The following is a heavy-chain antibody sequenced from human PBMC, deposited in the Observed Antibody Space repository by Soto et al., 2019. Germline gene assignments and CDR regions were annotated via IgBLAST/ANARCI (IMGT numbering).Heavy chain of an antibody. J-gene: IGHJ4*01. CDR1: GFTLRTYT. CDR2: ISISSSDR. Sequence: GGSLGLSCAASGFTLRTYTMNWVRQAPGKGLEWVSSISISSSDRYYADSVRGRFTISRDNAKNALYLQMNSLRADDTAVYFCVRGMNPLFGGQGTLVTVSS. V-gene: IGHV3-21*06. CDR3: VRGMNPLF.